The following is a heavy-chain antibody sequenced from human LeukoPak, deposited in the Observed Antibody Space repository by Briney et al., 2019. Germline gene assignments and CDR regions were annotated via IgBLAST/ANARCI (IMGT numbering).Heavy chain of an antibody. V-gene: IGHV6-1*01. D-gene: IGHD6-19*01. CDR1: GDXVSSXSXX. Sequence: SQTLSLTCAISGDXVSSXSXXXXXXXXXPSXXLXWXGRTYYXSKWYNDYAVSVKSRIIINPDTSKNQFTLQLNSVTPEDTAVYYCARGAVTVRNAFDIWGQGTRVTVSS. CDR3: ARGAVTVRNAFDI. CDR2: TYYXSKWYN. J-gene: IGHJ3*02.